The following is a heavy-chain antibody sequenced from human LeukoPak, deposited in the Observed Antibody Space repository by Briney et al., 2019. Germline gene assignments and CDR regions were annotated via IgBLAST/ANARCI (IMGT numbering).Heavy chain of an antibody. CDR2: IYYSGST. Sequence: PSETLSLTCTVSGGSISSYYWSWIRQPPGKGLEWIGYIYYSGSTNYNPSLKSRVTISVDTSKNQFSLKLSSVTAADTAVYYCARGRRYSYDRGSMGGAFDIWGQGTMVTVSS. V-gene: IGHV4-59*12. J-gene: IGHJ3*02. CDR3: ARGRRYSYDRGSMGGAFDI. D-gene: IGHD5-18*01. CDR1: GGSISSYY.